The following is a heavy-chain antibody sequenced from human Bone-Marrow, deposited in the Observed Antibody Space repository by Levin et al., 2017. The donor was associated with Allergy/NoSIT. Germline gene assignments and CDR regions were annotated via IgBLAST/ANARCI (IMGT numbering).Heavy chain of an antibody. V-gene: IGHV3-30*18. J-gene: IGHJ4*02. D-gene: IGHD6-13*01. CDR2: ISYDGSNT. CDR3: AKDLGAGIAATGSSFDY. Sequence: GGSLRLSCAASGFTFNNWGMHWVRQAPGKGLEWVALISYDGSNTYYLDSVKGRFTISRDNSKNTLYLQMSSLRAEDTALYYCAKDLGAGIAATGSSFDYWGQGTLITVSS. CDR1: GFTFNNWG.